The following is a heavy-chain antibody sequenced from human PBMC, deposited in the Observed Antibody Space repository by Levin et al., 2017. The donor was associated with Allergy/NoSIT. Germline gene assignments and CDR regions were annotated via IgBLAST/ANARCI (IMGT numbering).Heavy chain of an antibody. V-gene: IGHV4-31*03. CDR2: IYYSGST. CDR3: AREYYYDSSGYYPGYFDY. Sequence: SETLSLTCTVSGGSISSGGYYWSWIRQHPGTGLEWIGYIYYSGSTYYNPSLKSRVTISVDTSKNQFSLKLSSVTAADTAVYYCAREYYYDSSGYYPGYFDYWGQGTLVTVSS. D-gene: IGHD3-22*01. J-gene: IGHJ4*02. CDR1: GGSISSGGYY.